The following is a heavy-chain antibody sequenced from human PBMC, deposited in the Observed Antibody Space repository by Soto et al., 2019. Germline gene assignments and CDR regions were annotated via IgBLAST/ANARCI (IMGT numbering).Heavy chain of an antibody. D-gene: IGHD3-3*01. CDR1: GYSFAGYW. Sequence: PGESLKISCKGSGYSFAGYWITWVRQKPGKGLEWMGRIDPSDSQTYYSPSFRGHVTISVTKSITTVFLQWSSLKASDTAMYYCARHGDVLRFLEWLPPKYYGMDVWGQGTTVTVSS. V-gene: IGHV5-10-1*01. CDR3: ARHGDVLRFLEWLPPKYYGMDV. CDR2: IDPSDSQT. J-gene: IGHJ6*02.